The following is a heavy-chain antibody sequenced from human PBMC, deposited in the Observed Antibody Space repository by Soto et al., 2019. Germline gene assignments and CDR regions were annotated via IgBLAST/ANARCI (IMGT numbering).Heavy chain of an antibody. CDR1: GFTFSSYS. D-gene: IGHD3-22*01. CDR3: ASPSWDSSGYYYG. V-gene: IGHV3-21*01. CDR2: ISSSSSYI. Sequence: EVQLVESGGGLVKPGGSLRLSCAASGFTFSSYSMNWVRQAPGKGLEWVSSISSSSSYIYYADSVKGRFTISRDNAKNSLSLQMNSLRAEDTAVYYCASPSWDSSGYYYGWGQGTLVTVSS. J-gene: IGHJ4*02.